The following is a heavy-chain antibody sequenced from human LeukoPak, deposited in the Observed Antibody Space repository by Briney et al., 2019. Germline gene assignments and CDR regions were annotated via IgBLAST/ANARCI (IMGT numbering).Heavy chain of an antibody. J-gene: IGHJ4*02. Sequence: GGSLRLSCAASGFTFSSYAMSWVRQAPGKGLEWVSAISGSGGSTYYADSVKGRFTISRDNSKNTLYLQMNSLRAEDTAVYYCAKGHVRYFDWSIDYWGQGTLVTVSS. CDR2: ISGSGGST. CDR3: AKGHVRYFDWSIDY. D-gene: IGHD3-9*01. V-gene: IGHV3-23*01. CDR1: GFTFSSYA.